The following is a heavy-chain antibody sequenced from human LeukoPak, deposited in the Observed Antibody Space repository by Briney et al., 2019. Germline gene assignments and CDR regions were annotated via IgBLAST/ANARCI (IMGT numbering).Heavy chain of an antibody. CDR3: ARSSRDGYNLIDYMDV. CDR2: IYSGGST. CDR1: GFTVSSNY. Sequence: GGSLRLSCAASGFTVSSNYMTWVRQAPGKGLEWVSVIYSGGSTYYADSVKGRFTISRDNAKNSLYLQMNSLRAEDTAVYYCARSSRDGYNLIDYMDVWGKGTTVTVSS. V-gene: IGHV3-53*05. D-gene: IGHD5-24*01. J-gene: IGHJ6*03.